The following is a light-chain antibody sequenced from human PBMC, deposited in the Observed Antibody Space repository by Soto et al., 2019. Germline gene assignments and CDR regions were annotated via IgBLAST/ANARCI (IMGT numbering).Light chain of an antibody. J-gene: IGKJ2*01. Sequence: EIVLTQSPATLSLSPGERATLSCRASQSVSSYLAWYQHKPGQAPRLLIYDASNRATDIPARFSGSGSGTDFTLTISSLESEDFAVYYCQHRGNWPRTFGQGTKLEIK. CDR3: QHRGNWPRT. CDR2: DAS. CDR1: QSVSSY. V-gene: IGKV3-11*01.